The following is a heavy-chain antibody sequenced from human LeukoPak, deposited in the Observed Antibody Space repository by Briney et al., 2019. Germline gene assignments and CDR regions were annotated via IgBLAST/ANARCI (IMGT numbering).Heavy chain of an antibody. CDR1: GGSISSSNYY. V-gene: IGHV4-39*01. Sequence: PSETLSLTCTVSGGSISSSNYYWGWIRQPPGKGLEWIGNIYYSGSTYYNPSFKSRLTISVDTSKNQFSLKLSSVTAADTAVYYCARGRFPGYYYYMDVWGKGTTVTVSS. CDR2: IYYSGST. D-gene: IGHD3-16*01. CDR3: ARGRFPGYYYYMDV. J-gene: IGHJ6*03.